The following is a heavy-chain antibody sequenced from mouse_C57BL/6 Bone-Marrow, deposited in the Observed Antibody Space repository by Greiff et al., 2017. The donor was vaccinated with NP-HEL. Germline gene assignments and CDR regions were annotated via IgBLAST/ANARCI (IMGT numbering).Heavy chain of an antibody. V-gene: IGHV5-4*01. CDR3: ARDEWDDFDV. CDR2: ISDGGSYT. D-gene: IGHD4-1*01. CDR1: GFTFSSYA. Sequence: EVKLVESGGGLVKPGGSLKLSCAASGFTFSSYAMSWVRQTPEKRLEWVATISDGGSYTYYPDNVKGRFTISRDNAKNNLYLQMSHLTSEDTAMYYCARDEWDDFDVWGTGTTVTVSS. J-gene: IGHJ1*03.